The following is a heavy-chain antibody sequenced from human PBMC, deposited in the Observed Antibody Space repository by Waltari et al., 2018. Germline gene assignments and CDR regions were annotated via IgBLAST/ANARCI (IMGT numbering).Heavy chain of an antibody. D-gene: IGHD6-19*01. J-gene: IGHJ1*01. V-gene: IGHV4-39*07. CDR3: ARDQNGGWYAYFQH. Sequence: QLQLQESGPGLVKPSETLSLTCTVSGGSISSSSYYWGWIRQPPGKGLEWIGSIYYSGRTYYNPTLKSRVTISVDTSKNQFSLKLSSVTAADTAVYYCARDQNGGWYAYFQHWGQGTLVTVSS. CDR2: IYYSGRT. CDR1: GGSISSSSYY.